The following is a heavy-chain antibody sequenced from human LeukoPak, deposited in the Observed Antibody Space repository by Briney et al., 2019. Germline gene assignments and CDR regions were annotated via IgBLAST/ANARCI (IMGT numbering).Heavy chain of an antibody. CDR2: ISSNGGST. J-gene: IGHJ5*02. V-gene: IGHV3-64*01. D-gene: IGHD6-13*01. CDR1: GFTFSSYA. Sequence: PGGSLRLSCAASGFTFSSYAMHWVRQAPGKGLEYVSAISSNGGSTYYANSVKGRFTISRDNSKNTLYLQMGSLRAEDMAVYYCARAMSSSWRGYWFDPWGQGTLVTVSS. CDR3: ARAMSSSWRGYWFDP.